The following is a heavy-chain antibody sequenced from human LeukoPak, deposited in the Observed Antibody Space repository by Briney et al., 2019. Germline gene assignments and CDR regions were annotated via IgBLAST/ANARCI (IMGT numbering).Heavy chain of an antibody. CDR3: ARPELGSFAC. Sequence: GGSLRLSCAASGFSFSSYWMHWVRQAPGKGLVWVSRISTDGSTTTYADSVKGRFTISRDNAKNTLYLQMNRLRAEDTAVYCCARPELGSFACWGQGTLVTVYS. CDR2: ISTDGSTT. CDR1: GFSFSSYW. V-gene: IGHV3-74*01. D-gene: IGHD7-27*01. J-gene: IGHJ4*02.